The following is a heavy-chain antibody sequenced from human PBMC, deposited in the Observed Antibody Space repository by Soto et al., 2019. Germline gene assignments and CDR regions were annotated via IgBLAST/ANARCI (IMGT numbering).Heavy chain of an antibody. CDR1: GYTFTSYD. D-gene: IGHD6-13*01. V-gene: IGHV1-8*01. CDR2: MNPNSGNT. J-gene: IGHJ4*02. CDR3: ARIPRIAAAGSFDY. Sequence: GASVKVSFKAPGYTFTSYDINWLRQATGQGLEWMGWMNPNSGNTGYAQKFQGRVTMTRNTSISTAYMKLSSLRSEDTAVYYCARIPRIAAAGSFDYWGQGTLVTVSS.